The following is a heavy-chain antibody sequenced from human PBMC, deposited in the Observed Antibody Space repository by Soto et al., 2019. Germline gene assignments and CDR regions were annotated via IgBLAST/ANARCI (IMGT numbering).Heavy chain of an antibody. J-gene: IGHJ6*02. Sequence: PVGSLRLSCAASGFSFSSYEMNWVRQAPGKGLEWVSYISSSGSTIYYADSVKGRFTISRENAKNSLYLQMNSLRAEDTAVYYCARDQDYNYGMDVWGQGTTVTVS. CDR3: ARDQDYNYGMDV. V-gene: IGHV3-48*03. CDR1: GFSFSSYE. CDR2: ISSSGSTI.